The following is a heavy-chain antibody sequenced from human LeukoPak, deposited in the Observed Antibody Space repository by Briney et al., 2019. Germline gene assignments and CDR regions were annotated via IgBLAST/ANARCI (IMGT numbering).Heavy chain of an antibody. V-gene: IGHV1-2*02. Sequence: ASVKVSCKASGYTFTGYYMHWVRQAPGQGLEWMGWINPNSGGTNYAQKFQGRVTMTRDTSISTAYMELSRLRSDDTAVYYCARVLSGGSGSYYNFDYWGQGTLVTVSS. CDR1: GYTFTGYY. CDR2: INPNSGGT. D-gene: IGHD3-10*01. J-gene: IGHJ4*02. CDR3: ARVLSGGSGSYYNFDY.